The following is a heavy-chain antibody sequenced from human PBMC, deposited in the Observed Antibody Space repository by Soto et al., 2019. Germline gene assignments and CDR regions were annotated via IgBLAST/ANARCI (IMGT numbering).Heavy chain of an antibody. CDR2: ISYDGSNK. CDR3: AKDQTGTLYYYGMDV. V-gene: IGHV3-30*18. D-gene: IGHD1-1*01. Sequence: PGGSLRLSCAASGFTFSSYGMHWVRQAPGKGLEWVAVISYDGSNKYYADSVKGRFTISRDNSKNTLYLQMNSLRAEDTAVYYCAKDQTGTLYYYGMDVWGQGTTVTGSS. J-gene: IGHJ6*01. CDR1: GFTFSSYG.